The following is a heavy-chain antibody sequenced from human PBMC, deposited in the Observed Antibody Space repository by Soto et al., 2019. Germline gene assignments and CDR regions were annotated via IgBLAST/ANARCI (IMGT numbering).Heavy chain of an antibody. CDR3: ARAAAHDYYYGMDV. J-gene: IGHJ6*02. V-gene: IGHV3-21*01. CDR1: GFTFSSYS. Sequence: EVQLVESGGGLVKPGGSLRLSCAASGFTFSSYSMNWVRQAPGKGLEWVSSISSSSSYIYYADSVKGRFTISRDNAKNSLYLQMNSLRAEDTAVYYCARAAAHDYYYGMDVWGQGTTVTVSS. CDR2: ISSSSSYI. D-gene: IGHD6-6*01.